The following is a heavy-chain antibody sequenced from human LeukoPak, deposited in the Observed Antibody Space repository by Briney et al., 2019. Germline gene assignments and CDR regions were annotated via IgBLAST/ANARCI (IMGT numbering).Heavy chain of an antibody. CDR3: ARRRYYDSTGYLD. D-gene: IGHD3-22*01. CDR1: GGFISSSSYY. CDR2: IYYTGNT. Sequence: SETLSLTCTISGGFISSSSYYWGWIRQPPGKGLEWIGDIYYTGNTYYNASLKSRVSISIDTSNNHFSLKLSSVTAADTALYYCARRRYYDSTGYLDWGQGTLVTVSS. J-gene: IGHJ1*01. V-gene: IGHV4-39*02.